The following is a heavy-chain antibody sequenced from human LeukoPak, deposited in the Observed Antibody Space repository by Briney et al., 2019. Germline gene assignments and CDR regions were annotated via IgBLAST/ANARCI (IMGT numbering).Heavy chain of an antibody. CDR3: ARDFGAHYGMDV. D-gene: IGHD3-10*01. CDR1: GGSISSGSYY. J-gene: IGHJ6*02. CDR2: IYTSGST. V-gene: IGHV4-61*02. Sequence: SETLSLTGTVSGGSISSGSYYWSWIRQPAGKGLEWIGRIYTSGSTNYNPSLKSRVTISVDTSKNQFSLKLSSVTAADTAVYYCARDFGAHYGMDVWGQGTTVTVSS.